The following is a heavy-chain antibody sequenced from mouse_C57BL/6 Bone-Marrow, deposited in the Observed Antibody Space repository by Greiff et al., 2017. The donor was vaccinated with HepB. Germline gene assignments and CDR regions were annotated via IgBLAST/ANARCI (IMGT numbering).Heavy chain of an antibody. V-gene: IGHV1-20*01. CDR2: INPYNGDT. D-gene: IGHD1-1*01. CDR3: AIDYGSSYYFDY. J-gene: IGHJ2*01. CDR1: GYSFTGYF. Sequence: VQLQQSGPELVKPGDSVKISCKASGYSFTGYFMNWVMQSHGKSLEWIGRINPYNGDTFYNQKFKGKATLTVDKSSSTDHMELRSLTSADSAVYYCAIDYGSSYYFDYWGQGTTLTVSS.